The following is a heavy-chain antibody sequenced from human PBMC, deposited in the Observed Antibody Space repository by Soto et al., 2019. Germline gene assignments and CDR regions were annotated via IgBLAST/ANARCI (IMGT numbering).Heavy chain of an antibody. CDR3: ARENGAYVSDY. Sequence: QVQLVESGGGVVQPGRSLRLSCAASGFTFSSHVMHWVRQAPGEGLEWVAAIWSDGRNKYHADSVKGRFTISRDNSKNTLYLQMISLRAEDTAVYYCARENGAYVSDYWGQGTLVIVSS. CDR1: GFTFSSHV. CDR2: IWSDGRNK. J-gene: IGHJ4*02. V-gene: IGHV3-33*01. D-gene: IGHD2-8*01.